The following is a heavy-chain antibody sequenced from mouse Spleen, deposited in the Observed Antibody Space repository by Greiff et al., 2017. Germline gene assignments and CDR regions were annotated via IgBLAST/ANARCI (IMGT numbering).Heavy chain of an antibody. CDR1: GFTFSSYG. Sequence: EVKLMESGGDLVKPGGSLKLSCAASGFTFSSYGMSWVRQTPDKRLEWVATISSGGSYTYYPDSVKGRFTISRDNAKNTLYLQMSSLKSEDTAMYYCAREGGGMDYWGQGTSVTVSS. V-gene: IGHV5-6*01. CDR2: ISSGGSYT. CDR3: AREGGGMDY. J-gene: IGHJ4*01.